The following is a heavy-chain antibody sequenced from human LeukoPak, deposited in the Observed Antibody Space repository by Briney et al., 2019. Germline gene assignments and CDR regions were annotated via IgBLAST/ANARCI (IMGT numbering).Heavy chain of an antibody. J-gene: IGHJ4*02. CDR1: GFTFSSYA. CDR2: ISSSSSYI. V-gene: IGHV3-21*01. Sequence: PGGSLRLSCAGSGFTFSSYAMSWVRQAPGKGLEWVSSISSSSSYIYYADSVKGRFTISRDNAKNSLYLQMNSLRAEDTAVYYCARHGSGSFDYWGQGTLVTVSS. D-gene: IGHD3-10*01. CDR3: ARHGSGSFDY.